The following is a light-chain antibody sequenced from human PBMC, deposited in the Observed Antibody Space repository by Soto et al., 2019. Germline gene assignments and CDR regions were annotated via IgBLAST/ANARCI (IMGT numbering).Light chain of an antibody. CDR1: SSDVGSYNG. CDR2: EVS. CDR3: NSYTSSGTYV. V-gene: IGLV2-18*02. J-gene: IGLJ6*01. Sequence: QSALTQPPSVSGSPGQSVTISCTGTSSDVGSYNGVSWYQQPPGTAPKLIIYEVSTRPSGVPDRFSGSKSGNTASLTISGLQAEDEADYYCNSYTSSGTYVFGTGTKVTVL.